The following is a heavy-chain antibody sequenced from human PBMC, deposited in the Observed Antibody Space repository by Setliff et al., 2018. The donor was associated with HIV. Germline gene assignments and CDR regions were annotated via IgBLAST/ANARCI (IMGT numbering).Heavy chain of an antibody. V-gene: IGHV3-30*02. D-gene: IGHD2-15*01. CDR1: GFTISSYH. J-gene: IGHJ4*02. CDR3: ARDFSWATDS. Sequence: GGSLRLSCAASGFTISSYHTHWVRQAPGKGLEWVAFVRHDGDVQIYADSVKGRFTASRDNPKNTVSLQLNSLRIEDTAVYYCARDFSWATDSWGQGTLVTVSS. CDR2: VRHDGDVQ.